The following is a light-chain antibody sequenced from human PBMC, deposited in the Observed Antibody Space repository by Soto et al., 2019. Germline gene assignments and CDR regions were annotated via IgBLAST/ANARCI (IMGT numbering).Light chain of an antibody. V-gene: IGKV3-15*01. J-gene: IGKJ5*01. Sequence: EILLTQSPGTLSLSPGERATLTCRASQSVSSNLAWYQQKPGQAPRLLIYGASTRATGIPARFSGSGSGTEFTLTISSLQSEDFAVYYCQQYNNWHTITFGQGTRLEIK. CDR1: QSVSSN. CDR2: GAS. CDR3: QQYNNWHTIT.